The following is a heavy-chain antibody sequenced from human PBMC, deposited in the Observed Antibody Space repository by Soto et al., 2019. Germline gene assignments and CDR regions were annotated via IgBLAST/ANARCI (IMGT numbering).Heavy chain of an antibody. CDR2: IQSGGST. D-gene: IGHD3-10*01. CDR1: GCTVSGKY. J-gene: IGHJ4*02. Sequence: PGGSLRLSCAASGCTVSGKYMSWVRQAPGKGLEWVSLIQSGGSTYYADSVKGRFTISRDNSKNTLYLQMNSLRAEDTAVYYCAKVHYYGSGGWGQGTLVTVSS. V-gene: IGHV3-53*01. CDR3: AKVHYYGSGG.